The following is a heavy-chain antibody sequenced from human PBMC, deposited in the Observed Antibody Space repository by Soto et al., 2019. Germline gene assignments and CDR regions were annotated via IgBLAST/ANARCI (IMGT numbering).Heavy chain of an antibody. CDR2: IYYSGST. CDR3: ARGDCYYGMED. D-gene: IGHD2-21*01. CDR1: GGSISSYY. Sequence: PSETLSLTCTVSGGSISSYYWSWIRQPPGKGLEWIGYIYYSGSTNYNPSLKSRVTISVDTSKNQFSLQLNSVTPEDTAVYYCARGDCYYGMEDWGPGTTVTVSS. V-gene: IGHV4-59*12. J-gene: IGHJ6*02.